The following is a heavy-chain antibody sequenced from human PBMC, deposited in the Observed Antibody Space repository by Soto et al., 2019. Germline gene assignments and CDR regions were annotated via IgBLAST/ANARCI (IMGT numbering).Heavy chain of an antibody. D-gene: IGHD2-15*01. J-gene: IGHJ6*02. CDR1: CYSISSGYY. CDR2: IYHSGST. V-gene: IGHV4-38-2*01. CDR3: ASGGCSGGSCPLYYYYGMDV. Sequence: LSLTCAVSCYSISSGYYWGWIRHPPGKGLEWIGSIYHSGSTYYNPSLKSRVTISVDTSKNQFSLKLSSVTAADTAVYYCASGGCSGGSCPLYYYYGMDVWGQGTTVTVSS.